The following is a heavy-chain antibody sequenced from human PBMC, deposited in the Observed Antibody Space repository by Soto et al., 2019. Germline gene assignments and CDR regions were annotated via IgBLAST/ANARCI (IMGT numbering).Heavy chain of an antibody. D-gene: IGHD1-20*01. V-gene: IGHV3-30*18. CDR3: AKDPGYNWNQYYFDY. CDR2: ISYDGSNK. J-gene: IGHJ4*02. Sequence: QVQLVESGGGVVQPGRSLRLSCAASGFTFSSYGMHWVRQAPGKGLEWVAVISYDGSNKYYADSVKGRFTISRDNSKNTLYLKINSLRAEDTAVYYCAKDPGYNWNQYYFDYGGQGTLVTVSS. CDR1: GFTFSSYG.